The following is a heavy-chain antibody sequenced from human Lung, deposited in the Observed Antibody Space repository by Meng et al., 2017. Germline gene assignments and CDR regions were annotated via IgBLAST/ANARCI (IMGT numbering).Heavy chain of an antibody. CDR2: IYYSGST. J-gene: IGHJ4*02. Sequence: SETLSLTCTVSGGSISSSRYYWGWIRQPPGKGLEWIGSIYYSGSTYYNPSLKSRVTISVDTSKNQFSLKLSSVTAADTAVYYCARSSYDSVPDYWGQGTLVTVSS. D-gene: IGHD3-22*01. V-gene: IGHV4-39*07. CDR3: ARSSYDSVPDY. CDR1: GGSISSSRYY.